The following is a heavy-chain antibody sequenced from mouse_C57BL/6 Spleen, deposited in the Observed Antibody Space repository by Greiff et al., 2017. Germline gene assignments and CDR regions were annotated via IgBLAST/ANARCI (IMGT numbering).Heavy chain of an antibody. V-gene: IGHV2-6-1*01. CDR3: ARHGDQGAMDY. Sequence: VKLVESGPGLVAPSQSLSITCTVSGFSLTSYGVHWVRQPPGKGLEWLVVIWSDGSTTYNSAPKSRLSISHDNSKSQVCLKMNSLQTDDTAMYYCARHGDQGAMDYWGQGTSVTVSS. CDR1: GFSLTSYG. CDR2: IWSDGST. D-gene: IGHD3-3*01. J-gene: IGHJ4*01.